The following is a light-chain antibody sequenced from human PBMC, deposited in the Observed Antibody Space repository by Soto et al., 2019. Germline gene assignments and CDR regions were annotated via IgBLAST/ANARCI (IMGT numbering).Light chain of an antibody. V-gene: IGKV3-15*01. CDR3: QQYTAWRT. CDR2: GAS. Sequence: DTVMTQSPATLSVSPGETVTLSCRASQSLSDKLAWYQQKPGQPPRLLIYGASTRATGVPARFSGSGSGTEFTLTISSLQSEDFAVYYCQQYTAWRTFGPGTKVEV. J-gene: IGKJ1*01. CDR1: QSLSDK.